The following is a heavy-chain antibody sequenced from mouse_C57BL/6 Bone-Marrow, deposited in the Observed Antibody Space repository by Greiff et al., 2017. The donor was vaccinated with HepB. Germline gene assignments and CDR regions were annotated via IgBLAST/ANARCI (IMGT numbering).Heavy chain of an antibody. CDR2: IDAEDSYT. CDR1: GEKLRREG. CDR3: ARSKGYWYFDV. Sequence: VQGKEEGEERGRRGEEVKREGKEEGEKLRREGREGGKERRGEGGEGIGEIDAEDSYTNYNQKFKGKSTLTVDKSSSTAYMQLSSLTSEDSAVYYCARSKGYWYFDVWGTGTTVTVSS. V-gene: IGHV1-69*01. J-gene: IGHJ1*03.